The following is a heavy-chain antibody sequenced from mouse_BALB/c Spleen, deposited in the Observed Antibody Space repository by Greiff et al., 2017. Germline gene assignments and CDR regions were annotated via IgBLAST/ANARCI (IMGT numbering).Heavy chain of an antibody. J-gene: IGHJ1*01. CDR2: IDTSDSYT. V-gene: IGHV1-69*01. D-gene: IGHD1-2*01. CDR3: AKSITTATNWYFDV. Sequence: QVQLQQPGAELVMPGASVKMSCKASGYTFTDYWMHWVKQRPGQGLEWIGAIDTSDSYTSYNQKFKGKATLTVDESSSTAYMQLSSLTSEDSAVYYCAKSITTATNWYFDVWGAGTTVTVSS. CDR1: GYTFTDYW.